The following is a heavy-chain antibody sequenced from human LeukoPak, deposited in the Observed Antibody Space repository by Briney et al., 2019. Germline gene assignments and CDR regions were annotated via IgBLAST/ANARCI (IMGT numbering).Heavy chain of an antibody. CDR2: IYYSGST. D-gene: IGHD6-13*01. CDR1: GGSISSYY. V-gene: IGHV4-59*01. J-gene: IGHJ3*02. Sequence: SETLSLTCTVSGGSISSYYWSWIRRPPGKGLEWIGYIYYSGSTNYNPSLKSRVTISVDTSKNQFSLKLSSVTAADTAVYYCARVRESSSTDAFDIWGQGTMVAVSS. CDR3: ARVRESSSTDAFDI.